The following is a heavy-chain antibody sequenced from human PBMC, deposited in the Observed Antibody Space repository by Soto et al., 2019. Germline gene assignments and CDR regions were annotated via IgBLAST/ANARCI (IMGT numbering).Heavy chain of an antibody. CDR3: AHKGAASKYRSQSNTPLLDP. D-gene: IGHD3-16*02. Sequence: QITLKESGPTLVKPTQTLTLTCTFSGFSLSTSGVGVGRIRQPPGKALERLALIYWDDDKRYRPSLKSRLTITKDTSKNQVVLTMTNMDPVDTATYYGAHKGAASKYRSQSNTPLLDPWGQGTLVTVSS. J-gene: IGHJ5*02. V-gene: IGHV2-5*02. CDR1: GFSLSTSGVG. CDR2: IYWDDDK.